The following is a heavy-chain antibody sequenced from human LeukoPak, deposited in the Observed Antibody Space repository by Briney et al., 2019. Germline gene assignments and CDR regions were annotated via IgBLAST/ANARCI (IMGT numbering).Heavy chain of an antibody. V-gene: IGHV3-74*01. CDR2: ISHDGII. CDR1: GFTFSSYV. J-gene: IGHJ4*01. CDR3: ARGPGSSGGAYVGDY. Sequence: GGSLRLSCETAGFTFSSYVMHWVRRTPGKGLVWVSRISHDGIISYADSVKGRFSISRDNAKSTLYLQMSSLRAEDTAVYYCARGPGSSGGAYVGDYWGPGTLVTVSS. D-gene: IGHD3-22*01.